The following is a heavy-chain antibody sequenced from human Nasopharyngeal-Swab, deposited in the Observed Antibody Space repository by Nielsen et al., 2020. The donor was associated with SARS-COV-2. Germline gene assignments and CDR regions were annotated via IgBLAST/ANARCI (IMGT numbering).Heavy chain of an antibody. V-gene: IGHV3-21*01. J-gene: IGHJ4*02. CDR3: ARGPGTAMATGDY. Sequence: GGSLRLSCAVSGFTFSSYSMNWVRQAPGKGLEWVSSISSSSSYIYYADSVKGRFTISRDNAKNSLYLQMNSLRAEDTAVYYCARGPGTAMATGDYWGQGTLVTVSS. D-gene: IGHD5-18*01. CDR1: GFTFSSYS. CDR2: ISSSSSYI.